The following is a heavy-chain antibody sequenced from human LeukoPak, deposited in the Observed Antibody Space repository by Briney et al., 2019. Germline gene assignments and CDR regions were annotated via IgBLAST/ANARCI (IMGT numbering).Heavy chain of an antibody. CDR1: GLKFRNCG. D-gene: IGHD3-16*01. CDR3: ATDQRLHYFDY. CDR2: IYYDGSNQ. J-gene: IGHJ4*02. V-gene: IGHV3-33*01. Sequence: PGGSLRLSCAAAGLKFRNCGMHWVRQAPGKGLEWVAIIYYDGSNQYYVDSVKGRFTISRDNSKNTLHLQMNSLRAEDTAVYYCATDQRLHYFDYWGQGALVTVSS.